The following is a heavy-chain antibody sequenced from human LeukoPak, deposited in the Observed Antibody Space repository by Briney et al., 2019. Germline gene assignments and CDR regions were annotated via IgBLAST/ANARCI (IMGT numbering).Heavy chain of an antibody. J-gene: IGHJ4*02. Sequence: GASVKVSCKASGYTLTDYYINWVRQAPGRGLEWMGWINPNSGDTNYAQKFQGRVTMTRDTSISTAYMELTRLRNDDTAVYYCARDRIVDIVATTWDPPYFDYWGQGTLVTVSS. CDR1: GYTLTDYY. CDR3: ARDRIVDIVATTWDPPYFDY. CDR2: INPNSGDT. D-gene: IGHD5-12*01. V-gene: IGHV1-2*02.